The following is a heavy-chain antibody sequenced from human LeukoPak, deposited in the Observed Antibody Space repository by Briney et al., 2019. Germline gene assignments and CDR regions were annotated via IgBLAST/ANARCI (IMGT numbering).Heavy chain of an antibody. CDR2: IYYSGST. V-gene: IGHV4-39*07. J-gene: IGHJ3*02. CDR1: GGSISSSSYY. D-gene: IGHD3-10*01. Sequence: PSETLSLTCTVSGGSISSSSYYWGWIRQPPGKGLEWIGSIYYSGSTYYNPSLKSRVTISVDTSRNQFSLKLSSVTAADTAVYYCARNYYDAFDIWGQGTMVTVSS. CDR3: ARNYYDAFDI.